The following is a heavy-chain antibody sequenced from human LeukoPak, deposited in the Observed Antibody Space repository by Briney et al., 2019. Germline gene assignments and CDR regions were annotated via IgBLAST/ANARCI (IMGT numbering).Heavy chain of an antibody. CDR3: ARNLWDGSGSYYNY. CDR2: ISGRSGSI. D-gene: IGHD3-10*01. Sequence: GGSLRLSCAASGFTFSSNSMTWVRQAPGRGLEGVSAISGRSGSIYYADSVKGRFTISRDNSKNTLYLQMNSLRAEDTAVYYCARNLWDGSGSYYNYWGQGTLVTVSS. V-gene: IGHV3-23*01. CDR1: GFTFSSNS. J-gene: IGHJ4*02.